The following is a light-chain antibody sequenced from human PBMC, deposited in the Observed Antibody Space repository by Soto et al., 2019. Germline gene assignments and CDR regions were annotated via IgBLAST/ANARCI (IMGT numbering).Light chain of an antibody. Sequence: DIQLTQSPSFLSASVGDRVTISCRASQGISDYLAWYQQKPGKAPKLLIYAASTLQSGVPSRFSGSASGTEFTLTISSLQPGDCATYFCQQFNAYPLTFGGGTMVEIK. J-gene: IGKJ4*01. CDR1: QGISDY. CDR3: QQFNAYPLT. V-gene: IGKV1-9*01. CDR2: AAS.